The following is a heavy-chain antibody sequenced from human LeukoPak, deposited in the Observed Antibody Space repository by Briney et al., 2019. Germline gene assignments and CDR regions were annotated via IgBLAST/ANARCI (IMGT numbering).Heavy chain of an antibody. J-gene: IGHJ4*02. CDR3: ARGRSGLAAAGTYEY. CDR2: INPKSGRT. Sequence: ASVKVSCKASGYTFTSSDINWVRQATGQGLEWMGWINPKSGRTGYAKKFQARVSMTMNTSISTAYMEVSSLRFEDTAVYYCARGRSGLAAAGTYEYWGQGTLITVSS. D-gene: IGHD6-13*01. V-gene: IGHV1-8*01. CDR1: GYTFTSSD.